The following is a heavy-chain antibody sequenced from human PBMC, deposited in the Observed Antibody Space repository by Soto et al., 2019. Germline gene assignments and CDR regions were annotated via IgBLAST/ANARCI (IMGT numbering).Heavy chain of an antibody. J-gene: IGHJ4*02. CDR1: GGSITTGGYY. CDR2: RYYSEST. V-gene: IGHV4-31*03. D-gene: IGHD2-15*01. CDR3: ARTKCSGGSCYSWSLDY. Sequence: LSLTCTVSGGSITTGGYYWSWIRQLPGKGLEWIGHRYYSESTYYNPSLKSRVSISLDTSKNQFSLKLSFVTAADTAMYYCARTKCSGGSCYSWSLDYWGQGXPVTVYS.